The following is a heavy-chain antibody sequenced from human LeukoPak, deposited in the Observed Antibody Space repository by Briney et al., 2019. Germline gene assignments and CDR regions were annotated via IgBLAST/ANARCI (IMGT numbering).Heavy chain of an antibody. D-gene: IGHD3-10*01. CDR1: GYIFTDYY. CDR3: ARGLTDYYGSGSYSPNPFYYYYYMDV. CDR2: INPNSGGT. J-gene: IGHJ6*03. V-gene: IGHV1-2*02. Sequence: ASVKVSCKASGYIFTDYYMHWVRQAPGQELGWMGWINPNSGGTNYAQKFQGRVTMTRDTSISTAYMELSRLRSDDTAVYYCARGLTDYYGSGSYSPNPFYYYYYMDVWGKGTTVTVSS.